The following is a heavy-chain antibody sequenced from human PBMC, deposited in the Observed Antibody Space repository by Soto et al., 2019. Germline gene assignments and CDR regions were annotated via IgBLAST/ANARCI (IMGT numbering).Heavy chain of an antibody. Sequence: GGSLRLSCAASGFTFDDYAMHWVRQAPGKGLEWVSGISWNSGSIGYADSVKGRFTISRDNAKNSLYLQMNSLRAEDTALYYCAKDGRDDSYYYYMDVWGKGTTVTVSS. J-gene: IGHJ6*03. CDR2: ISWNSGSI. CDR3: AKDGRDDSYYYYMDV. D-gene: IGHD1-1*01. V-gene: IGHV3-9*01. CDR1: GFTFDDYA.